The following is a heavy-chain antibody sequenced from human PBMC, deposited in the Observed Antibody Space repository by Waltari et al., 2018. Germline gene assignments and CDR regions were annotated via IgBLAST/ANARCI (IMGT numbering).Heavy chain of an antibody. CDR1: GYSISSGYY. V-gene: IGHV4-38-2*01. J-gene: IGHJ4*02. D-gene: IGHD5-18*01. CDR3: ARVNRIQLWLGGHYFYY. CDR2: IYHSGST. Sequence: QVQLQESGPGLVKPSETLSLTCAVSGYSISSGYYWGWIRQPPGKGLEWIGSIYHSGSTYYNPSLKSRVTISVDTSKNQFSLKLSSVTAADTAVYYCARVNRIQLWLGGHYFYYWGQGTLVTVSS.